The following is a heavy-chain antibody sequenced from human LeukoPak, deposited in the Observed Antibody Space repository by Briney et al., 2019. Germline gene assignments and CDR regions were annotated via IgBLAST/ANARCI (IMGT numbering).Heavy chain of an antibody. CDR3: ARDPDSSSGKYFDY. Sequence: GGSLRVSCAASGFTVSAKYMNWVRQAPGKGLEWVSVIYSGGSTYYADSVKGRLTISRDNSKNTLYLQMNSLRADDTAVYYCARDPDSSSGKYFDYWGQGTLVTVSS. CDR2: IYSGGST. D-gene: IGHD6-13*01. J-gene: IGHJ4*02. V-gene: IGHV3-53*01. CDR1: GFTVSAKY.